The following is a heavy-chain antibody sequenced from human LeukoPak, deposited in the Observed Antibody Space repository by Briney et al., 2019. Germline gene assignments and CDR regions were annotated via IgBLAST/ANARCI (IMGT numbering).Heavy chain of an antibody. J-gene: IGHJ4*02. V-gene: IGHV3-23*01. D-gene: IGHD6-13*01. CDR1: GFTFSSYA. CDR2: ISGSGGST. Sequence: GGSLRLSCAASGFTFSSYAMSWVRQAPGKGLEWVSAISGSGGSTYYADSVKGRFTISRDNAKNSLYLQMNSLRAEDTAVYYCAREVPYSSSCDYWGQGTLVTVSS. CDR3: AREVPYSSSCDY.